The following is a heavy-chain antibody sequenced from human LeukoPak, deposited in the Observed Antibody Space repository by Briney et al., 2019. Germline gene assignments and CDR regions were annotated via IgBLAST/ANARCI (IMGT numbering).Heavy chain of an antibody. CDR1: GGSFSGYY. V-gene: IGHV4-34*01. CDR2: VNHSGSS. J-gene: IGHJ3*02. CDR3: ARDQPVEQWLDTNAFDT. D-gene: IGHD6-19*01. Sequence: ASETLSLTCAVYGGSFSGYYWSWVRQRPGKGLEWVGEVNHSGSSNYNPSLKSRGTISVDPSKNQSSLELTSVTAAYPAVYYCARDQPVEQWLDTNAFDTWGQGTMVTVS.